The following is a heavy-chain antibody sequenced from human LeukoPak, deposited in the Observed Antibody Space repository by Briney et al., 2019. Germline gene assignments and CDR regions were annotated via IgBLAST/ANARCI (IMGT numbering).Heavy chain of an antibody. J-gene: IGHJ4*02. CDR1: GFTFSSYW. Sequence: GGSLRLSCAASGFTFSSYWMHWVRQAPGKGLVWVSRINRDGSSTTYADSVTGRYTITRDNAKNTPYLQMNGLRGDDTAVYYGAGCISAEGTAIDYWGQGTLVTVSS. V-gene: IGHV3-74*01. D-gene: IGHD6-13*01. CDR3: AGCISAEGTAIDY. CDR2: INRDGSST.